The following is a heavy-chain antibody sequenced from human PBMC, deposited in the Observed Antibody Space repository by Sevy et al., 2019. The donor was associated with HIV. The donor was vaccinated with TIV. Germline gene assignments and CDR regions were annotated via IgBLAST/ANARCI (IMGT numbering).Heavy chain of an antibody. CDR2: IYYTGST. CDR1: GGSISSYY. D-gene: IGHD6-13*01. V-gene: IGHV4-59*01. CDR3: ATSGIAAAGVSDY. J-gene: IGHJ4*02. Sequence: SETLSLTCAVSGGSISSYYWSWIRQPPGKGLEWIGYIYYTGSTNYNPSLKSRVTIAVDTSKNQFSLKLSSVTAADTAVYYCATSGIAAAGVSDYWGQGTLVTVSS.